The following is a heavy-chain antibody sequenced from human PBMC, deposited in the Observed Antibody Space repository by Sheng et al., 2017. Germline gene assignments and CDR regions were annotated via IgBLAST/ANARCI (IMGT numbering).Heavy chain of an antibody. CDR3: ARTVTIFGVVIMEGWFDP. CDR2: IIPIFGTA. V-gene: IGHV1-69*01. CDR1: GGTFSSYA. J-gene: IGHJ5*02. D-gene: IGHD3-3*01. Sequence: QVQLVQSGAEVKKPGSSVKVSCKASGGTFSSYAISWVRQAPGQGLEWMGGIIPIFGTANYAQKFQGRVTITADESTSTAYMELSSLRSEDTAVYYCARTVTIFGVVIMEGWFDPWGQGTLVTVSS.